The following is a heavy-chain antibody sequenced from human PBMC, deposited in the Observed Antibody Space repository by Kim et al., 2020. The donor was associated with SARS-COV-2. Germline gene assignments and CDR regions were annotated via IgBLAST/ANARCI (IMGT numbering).Heavy chain of an antibody. CDR1: GFTFGDYA. CDR3: TRPPLVVPAARTDAFDI. Sequence: GGSLRLSCTASGFTFGDYAMSWVRQAPGKGLEWVGFIRSKAYGGTTEYAASVKGRFTISRDDSKSIAYLQMNSLKTEDTAVYYCTRPPLVVPAARTDAFDIWGQGTMVTVSS. V-gene: IGHV3-49*04. CDR2: IRSKAYGGTT. D-gene: IGHD2-2*01. J-gene: IGHJ3*02.